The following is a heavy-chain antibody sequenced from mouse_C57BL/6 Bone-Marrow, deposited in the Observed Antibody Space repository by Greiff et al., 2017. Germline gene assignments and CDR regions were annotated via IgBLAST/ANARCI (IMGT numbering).Heavy chain of an antibody. CDR2: ISTYYGDA. J-gene: IGHJ3*01. D-gene: IGHD2-4*01. V-gene: IGHV1-67*01. Sequence: QVQLQQSGPELVRPGVSVKISCKGSGYTFTDYAMHWVKQSHAKSLEWIGVISTYYGDASYNQKFKDKATMTVDKSSSTAYMELARLTSEDSAVYYCARFVYYEVFRCAYWGQGTLVTVSA. CDR3: ARFVYYEVFRCAY. CDR1: GYTFTDYA.